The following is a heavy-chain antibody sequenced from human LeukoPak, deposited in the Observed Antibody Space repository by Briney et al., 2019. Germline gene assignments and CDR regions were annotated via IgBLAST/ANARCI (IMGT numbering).Heavy chain of an antibody. D-gene: IGHD6-25*01. CDR1: GFTVSGNY. CDR3: AGGNTWPGLSY. J-gene: IGHJ4*02. V-gene: IGHV3-53*01. CDR2: IYTAGST. Sequence: QAGGSLRLSCAASGFTVSGNYMSWVRQAPGKGLEWVSVIYTAGSTYNADSVKGRFTISRDKSKNTLYLQMNTLRAEDTAVYFCAGGNTWPGLSYWGQGPLLTVSS.